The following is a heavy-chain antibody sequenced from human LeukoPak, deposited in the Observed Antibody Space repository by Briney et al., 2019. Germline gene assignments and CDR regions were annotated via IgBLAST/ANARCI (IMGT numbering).Heavy chain of an antibody. J-gene: IGHJ5*02. CDR1: GYTFINYY. CDR3: ARAVVVPAAISWFDP. D-gene: IGHD2-2*01. CDR2: INPNSGGT. Sequence: ASVKVSCKASGYTFINYYMHWVRQAPGQGLEWMGWINPNSGGTNYAQKFQGRATMTRDTSISTAYMELSRLRSDDTAVYYCARAVVVPAAISWFDPWGQGTLVTVSS. V-gene: IGHV1-2*02.